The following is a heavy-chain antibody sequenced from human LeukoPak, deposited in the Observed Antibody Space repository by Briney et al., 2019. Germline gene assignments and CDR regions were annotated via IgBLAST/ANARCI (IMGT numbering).Heavy chain of an antibody. V-gene: IGHV1-69*13. D-gene: IGHD2-15*01. CDR1: GGTFSSYA. CDR2: IIPIFGTA. J-gene: IGHJ4*02. Sequence: SVKVSCMASGGTFSSYAISWVRQAPGQGLEWMGGIIPIFGTANYAQKFQGRVTITADESTSTAYMELSSLRSEDTAVYYCARTDIVVVVAATLGLGGYFDYWGQGTLVTVSS. CDR3: ARTDIVVVVAATLGLGGYFDY.